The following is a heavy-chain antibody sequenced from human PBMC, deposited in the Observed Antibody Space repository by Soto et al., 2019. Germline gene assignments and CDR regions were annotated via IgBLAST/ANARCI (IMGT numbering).Heavy chain of an antibody. V-gene: IGHV1-69*13. D-gene: IGHD3-22*01. Sequence: SVKVSFKASGGTFSSYAISWVRQAPGQGLEWMGGIIPIFGTANYAQKFQGRVTITADESTSTAYMELSSLRSEDTAVYYCARDVLRGYYYDSSGYYYGSESYYYYGMDVWGQGTTVTVSS. J-gene: IGHJ6*02. CDR1: GGTFSSYA. CDR2: IIPIFGTA. CDR3: ARDVLRGYYYDSSGYYYGSESYYYYGMDV.